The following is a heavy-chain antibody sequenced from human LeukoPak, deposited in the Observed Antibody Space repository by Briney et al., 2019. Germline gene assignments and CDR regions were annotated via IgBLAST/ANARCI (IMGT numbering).Heavy chain of an antibody. D-gene: IGHD6-13*01. J-gene: IGHJ5*02. V-gene: IGHV4-34*01. CDR2: INHSGST. CDR1: GGSFSGYY. Sequence: SETLSLTCAVYGGSFSGYYWSWIRQPPGKGLEWIGEINHSGSTNYNPSLKSRVTISVDTSKNQFSLKLSSVTAADTAVYYCARGGQQLDLNWFDPWGQGTLVTVSS. CDR3: ARGGQQLDLNWFDP.